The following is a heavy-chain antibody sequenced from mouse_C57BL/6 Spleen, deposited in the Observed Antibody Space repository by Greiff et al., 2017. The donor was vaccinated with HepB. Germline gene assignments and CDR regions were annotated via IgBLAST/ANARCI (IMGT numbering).Heavy chain of an antibody. D-gene: IGHD3-2*01. V-gene: IGHV1-56*01. CDR2: IFPGSGST. CDR3: ARGESKTALDTACFAC. Sequence: QVQLQQSGPERVRPGASEKISCKAPGYTFTSHWMQWVRQRPGQGLEWIGEIFPGSGSTYYNEKLKGKATLTVDTSSSTAYMQLSSLTSEDSAVFFCARGESKTALDTACFACWGQGTLVTVSA. CDR1: GYTFTSHW. J-gene: IGHJ3*01.